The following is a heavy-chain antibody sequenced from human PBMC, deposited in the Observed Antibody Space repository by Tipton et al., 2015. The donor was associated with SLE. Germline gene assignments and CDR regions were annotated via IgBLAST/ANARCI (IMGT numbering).Heavy chain of an antibody. V-gene: IGHV4-61*09. D-gene: IGHD4-23*01. CDR1: GGSISSGSYY. CDR2: IYTTGIS. CDR3: ARLGDYGGECYYGMDV. J-gene: IGHJ6*02. Sequence: TLSLTCTVSGGSISSGSYYWNWIRQPAGKALEWIGHIYTTGISNYNPSLESRVSISLDTSKNQFSLRLTSVTAADTAVYYCARLGDYGGECYYGMDVWGQGTTVTVSS.